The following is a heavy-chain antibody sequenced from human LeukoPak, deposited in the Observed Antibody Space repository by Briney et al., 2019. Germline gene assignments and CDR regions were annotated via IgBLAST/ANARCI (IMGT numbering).Heavy chain of an antibody. J-gene: IGHJ5*02. CDR1: GGTFSSYA. V-gene: IGHV1-69*01. CDR3: ARSPVRWFPLNWFDP. Sequence: SVKVSCKASGGTFSSYAISWVRQAPGQGLEWMGGIIPIFGTANYAQKFQGRVTITADESTSTAYMELSSLRSEDTAVYYCARSPVRWFPLNWFDPWGQGTLVTVSS. CDR2: IIPIFGTA. D-gene: IGHD3-10*01.